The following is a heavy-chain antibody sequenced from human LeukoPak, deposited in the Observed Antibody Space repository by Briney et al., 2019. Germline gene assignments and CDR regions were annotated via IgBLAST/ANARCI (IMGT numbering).Heavy chain of an antibody. CDR1: GYTFTSYG. Sequence: GASVKVSCKASGYTFTSYGISWVRQAPGQGLEWMGWISAYNGNTNYAQKLQGRVTMTTDTSTSTAYKELRSLRSDDTAVYYCARDGYYYGSGSYYRDFDYWGQGTLVTVSS. CDR2: ISAYNGNT. V-gene: IGHV1-18*01. CDR3: ARDGYYYGSGSYYRDFDY. J-gene: IGHJ4*02. D-gene: IGHD3-10*01.